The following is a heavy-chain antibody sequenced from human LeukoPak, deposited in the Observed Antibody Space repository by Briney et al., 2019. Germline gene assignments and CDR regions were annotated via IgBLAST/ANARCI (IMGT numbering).Heavy chain of an antibody. J-gene: IGHJ4*02. CDR3: ARQTSSGGFDY. Sequence: PLETLSLTRTVSGASMNSYYWSWIRQPAGKGLEWIGRIYTSGRTNYNPSLKSRLTMSEDTSKNQFSLKLSSATAADTAVYYCARQTSSGGFDYWGQGTLVTVSS. D-gene: IGHD3-10*01. CDR1: GASMNSYY. CDR2: IYTSGRT. V-gene: IGHV4-4*07.